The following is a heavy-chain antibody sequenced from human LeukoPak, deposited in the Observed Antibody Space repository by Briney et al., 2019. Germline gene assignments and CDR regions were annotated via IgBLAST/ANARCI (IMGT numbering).Heavy chain of an antibody. J-gene: IGHJ6*03. D-gene: IGHD3-10*01. Sequence: PGGSLRLSCVVSGFTVSSNYMSWVRQAPGKGLEWVSSISSSSSYIYYADSVKGRFTISRDNAKNSLYLQMNSLRAEDTAVYYCARGYYYASGSLWDLRRYYYMDVWGKGTTVTVSS. CDR1: GFTVSSNY. V-gene: IGHV3-21*01. CDR3: ARGYYYASGSLWDLRRYYYMDV. CDR2: ISSSSSYI.